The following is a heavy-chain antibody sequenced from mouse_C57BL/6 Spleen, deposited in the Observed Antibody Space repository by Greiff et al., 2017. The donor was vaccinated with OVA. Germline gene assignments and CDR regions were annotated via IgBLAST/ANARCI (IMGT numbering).Heavy chain of an antibody. CDR1: GYAFSSSW. J-gene: IGHJ4*01. Sequence: QVQLQQSGPELVKPGASVKISCKASGYAFSSSWMNWVKQRPGKGLEWIGRIYPGDGDTNYNGKFKGKATLTADKSSSTAYMQLSSLTSEDSAVYFCARWGTYYSNFYAMDYWGQGTSVTVSS. CDR3: ARWGTYYSNFYAMDY. V-gene: IGHV1-82*01. CDR2: IYPGDGDT. D-gene: IGHD2-5*01.